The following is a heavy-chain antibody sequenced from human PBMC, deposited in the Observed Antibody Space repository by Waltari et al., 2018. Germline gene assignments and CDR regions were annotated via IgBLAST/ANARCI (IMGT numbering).Heavy chain of an antibody. CDR2: TKGDGRST. Sequence: EVQLEESGGGLVQPGGSLRLSCAASGFTFSSHWMHWVRQAPGKGLVWVSRTKGDGRSTSYADSVKGRFTTSRDNAKNTLYLQMNSLRAEDTAVYDCSRDLQHGDFGRGRDYWGQGTLVTVSS. J-gene: IGHJ4*02. CDR1: GFTFSSHW. V-gene: IGHV3-74*01. CDR3: SRDLQHGDFGRGRDY. D-gene: IGHD4-17*01.